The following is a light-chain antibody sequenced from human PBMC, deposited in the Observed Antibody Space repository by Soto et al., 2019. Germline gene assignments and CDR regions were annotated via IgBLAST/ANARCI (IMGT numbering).Light chain of an antibody. CDR1: QSITNY. CDR3: QQYNSYPWT. Sequence: DIQMTQSPSSLSASVGDTVTITCRASQSITNYLTWFQQKPGKAPKLLIYDASSLESGVPSRFSGSGSGTEFTLTISSLQPDDFATYYCQQYNSYPWTFGQGTKVDI. J-gene: IGKJ1*01. V-gene: IGKV1-5*01. CDR2: DAS.